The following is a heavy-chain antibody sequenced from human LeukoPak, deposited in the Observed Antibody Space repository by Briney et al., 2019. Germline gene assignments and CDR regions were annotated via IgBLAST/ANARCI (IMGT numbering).Heavy chain of an antibody. D-gene: IGHD3-22*01. Sequence: PSETLSLTCTVSGGSISTYHWSWIRQPPGKGLEWIGYIYYSGSTSYSPSLKSRLTISVDTSKNQFSLKLSSVTAADTAVYYCARVKNYYDSSGYYRYWGQGTLVTVSS. V-gene: IGHV4-59*12. CDR3: ARVKNYYDSSGYYRY. J-gene: IGHJ4*02. CDR2: IYYSGST. CDR1: GGSISTYH.